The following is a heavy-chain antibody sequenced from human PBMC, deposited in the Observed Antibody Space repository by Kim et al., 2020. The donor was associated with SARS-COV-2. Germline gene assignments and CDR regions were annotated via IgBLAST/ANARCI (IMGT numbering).Heavy chain of an antibody. CDR3: AKCPNVVVIKVYYFDY. D-gene: IGHD3-22*01. Sequence: GGSLRLSCAASGFTFSSYAMSWVRQAPGKGLEWVSAISGSGGSTYYADSVKGRFTISRDNSKNTLYLQMNSLRAEDTAVYYCAKCPNVVVIKVYYFDYWGQGTLVTVSS. J-gene: IGHJ4*02. CDR2: ISGSGGST. V-gene: IGHV3-23*01. CDR1: GFTFSSYA.